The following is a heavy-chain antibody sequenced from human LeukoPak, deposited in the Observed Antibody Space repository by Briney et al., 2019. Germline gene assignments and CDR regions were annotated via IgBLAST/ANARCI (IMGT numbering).Heavy chain of an antibody. Sequence: PGGSLRLSCAASGFTVSSNYMSWVRQAPGKGLEWVPVIYSGGSTYYADSVKGRFTISRDNSKNTLYLQMNSLRAEDTAVYYCAQDFYGSGSYDYWGQGTLVTVSS. V-gene: IGHV3-66*01. CDR1: GFTVSSNY. D-gene: IGHD3-10*01. CDR3: AQDFYGSGSYDY. J-gene: IGHJ4*02. CDR2: IYSGGST.